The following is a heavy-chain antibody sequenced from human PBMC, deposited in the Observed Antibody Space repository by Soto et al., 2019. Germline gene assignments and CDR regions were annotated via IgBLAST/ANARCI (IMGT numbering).Heavy chain of an antibody. V-gene: IGHV1-8*01. CDR3: ARGLIHSGYDRGYYYYYMDV. J-gene: IGHJ6*03. CDR2: MNPNSGNT. Sequence: GASVKVSCKASGYTFTSYDINWVRQATGQGLEWMGWMNPNSGNTGYAQKFQGRVTMTRNTSISTAYMELSSLRSEDTAVYYCARGLIHSGYDRGYYYYYMDVWGKGTTVTVSS. CDR1: GYTFTSYD. D-gene: IGHD5-12*01.